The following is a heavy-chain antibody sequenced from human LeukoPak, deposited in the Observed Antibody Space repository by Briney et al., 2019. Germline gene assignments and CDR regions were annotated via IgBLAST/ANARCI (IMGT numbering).Heavy chain of an antibody. CDR2: INHSGST. Sequence: KTSETLSLTCAVYGGSFSGYYWSWIRQPPGKGLEWIGEINHSGSTNYNPSLKSRVTISVDTSKNQFSLKLSSVTAADTAVYYCARAYNRVSYYYGMDVWGQGTTVPVSS. CDR1: GGSFSGYY. D-gene: IGHD1-1*01. CDR3: ARAYNRVSYYYGMDV. J-gene: IGHJ6*02. V-gene: IGHV4-34*01.